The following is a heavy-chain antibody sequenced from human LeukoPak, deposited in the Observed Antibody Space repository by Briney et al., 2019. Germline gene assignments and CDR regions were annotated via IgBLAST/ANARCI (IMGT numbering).Heavy chain of an antibody. J-gene: IGHJ2*01. Sequence: ASVKVSCKASGGTFSSYAISWVRQAPGQGLEWMGRIIPILGIANYAQKFQGRVTITADKSTSTAYMELSSLRSEDTAVHYCARVWGGQQLIDWYFDLWGRGTLVTVSS. D-gene: IGHD6-13*01. CDR3: ARVWGGQQLIDWYFDL. CDR1: GGTFSSYA. V-gene: IGHV1-69*04. CDR2: IIPILGIA.